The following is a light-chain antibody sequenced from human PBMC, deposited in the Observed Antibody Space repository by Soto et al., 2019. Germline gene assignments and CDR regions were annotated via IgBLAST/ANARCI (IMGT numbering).Light chain of an antibody. Sequence: QAVVTQPPSVSGAPGQRVTISCTGSSSNIGAGYDVHWYQQFPGTAPKLLIYGNNNRPSGVTDRFSGSKSGTSASLDITGLQAEDEADYYCQSFDTRLNGVVFGGGTKVTVL. CDR2: GNN. V-gene: IGLV1-40*01. CDR1: SSNIGAGYD. J-gene: IGLJ2*01. CDR3: QSFDTRLNGVV.